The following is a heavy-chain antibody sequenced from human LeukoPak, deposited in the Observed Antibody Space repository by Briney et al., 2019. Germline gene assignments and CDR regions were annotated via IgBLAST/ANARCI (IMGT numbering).Heavy chain of an antibody. J-gene: IGHJ4*02. Sequence: SGGSLRLSCVASGFSISSHWMSWVRQAPGKGLEWVANIEQDGSEKYYVDSVKGRFTISRDNAKNSLYLQMNSLRAEDTAVYYCARGDSSSWYDFDYWGQGTLVTVSS. CDR2: IEQDGSEK. V-gene: IGHV3-7*01. CDR1: GFSISSHW. CDR3: ARGDSSSWYDFDY. D-gene: IGHD6-13*01.